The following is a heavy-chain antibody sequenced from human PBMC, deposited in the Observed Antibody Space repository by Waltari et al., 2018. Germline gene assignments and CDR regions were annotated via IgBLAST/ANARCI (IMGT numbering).Heavy chain of an antibody. D-gene: IGHD3-16*02. CDR1: GDTFRTYW. CDR2: IYVGDSET. CDR3: ARREHDYDYVGGSYRRVIDTFDI. J-gene: IGHJ3*02. Sequence: EVRLVQSGAEVKKPGESLKICCKGSGDTFRTYWIGWVRQMPGKGLAWRGIIYVGDSETRYSPSFRGQVTMSADKSITTAYLQWSSLKASDTAMYYCARREHDYDYVGGSYRRVIDTFDIWGQGTRVTVSS. V-gene: IGHV5-51*03.